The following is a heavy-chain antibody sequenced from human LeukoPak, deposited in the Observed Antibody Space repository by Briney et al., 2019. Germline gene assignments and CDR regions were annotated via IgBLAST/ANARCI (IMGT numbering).Heavy chain of an antibody. CDR1: GFTFSSYG. D-gene: IGHD3-22*01. CDR2: IWYDGSNK. V-gene: IGHV3-33*01. CDR3: ASGGYYYDSSGYYPVGY. J-gene: IGHJ4*02. Sequence: GRSLRLSCAASGFTFSSYGMHWVRQAPGKGLEWVAVIWYDGSNKYYADSVKGRFTISRDNSKNTLYLQMNSLRAEDTAVYYCASGGYYYDSSGYYPVGYWGQGTLVTVSS.